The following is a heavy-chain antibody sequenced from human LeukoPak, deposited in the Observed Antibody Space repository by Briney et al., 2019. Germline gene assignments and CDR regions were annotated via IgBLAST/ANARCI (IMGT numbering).Heavy chain of an antibody. D-gene: IGHD3-10*01. CDR1: GGSFTGYS. CDR3: ARGLGSLPRRFRNYFYYMDV. CDR2: INHSGST. Sequence: ASETLSLTCAVYGGSFTGYSWNWIRQPPGKGLEWIGEINHSGSTNYNPSLKSRVTISVDTPKNQFSLKLNSVTAADTAVYYCARGLGSLPRRFRNYFYYMDVWGKGTTVTVSS. J-gene: IGHJ6*03. V-gene: IGHV4-34*01.